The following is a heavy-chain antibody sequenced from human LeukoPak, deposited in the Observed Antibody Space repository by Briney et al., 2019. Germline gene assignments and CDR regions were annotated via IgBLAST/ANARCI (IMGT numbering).Heavy chain of an antibody. Sequence: GGSLRLSCAASGFTFSSYGMHWVRQAPGKGLEWVAVISYDGSDKYYADSVKGRFTISRDNSKNTLYLQMNSLRAEDTAVCYCEGEAVAGRDYFDYWGQGTLVTVSS. J-gene: IGHJ4*02. D-gene: IGHD6-19*01. CDR3: EGEAVAGRDYFDY. CDR2: ISYDGSDK. V-gene: IGHV3-30*03. CDR1: GFTFSSYG.